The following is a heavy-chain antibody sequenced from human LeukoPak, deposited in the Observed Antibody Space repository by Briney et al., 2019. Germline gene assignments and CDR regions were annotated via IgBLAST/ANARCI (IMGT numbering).Heavy chain of an antibody. J-gene: IGHJ3*02. CDR1: GGSISSYY. V-gene: IGHV4-59*01. CDR3: ARRLIVGWAFDI. CDR2: IYYSGST. Sequence: SETLSLTCTVSGGSISSYYWSWIRQPPGKGLEWIGYIYYSGSTNYNPSLKSRVTISVDTSKNQFSLKLSSVTAADTAVYYCARRLIVGWAFDIWGQGTMVTVSS. D-gene: IGHD2-15*01.